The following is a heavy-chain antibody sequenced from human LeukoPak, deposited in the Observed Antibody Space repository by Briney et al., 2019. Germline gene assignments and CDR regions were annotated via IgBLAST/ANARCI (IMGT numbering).Heavy chain of an antibody. V-gene: IGHV4-34*01. CDR3: ARGLGYYDSSGSHHDY. CDR1: GGSFSGYY. J-gene: IGHJ4*02. CDR2: INHSGST. Sequence: KPSETLSLTCAVYGGSFSGYYWSWIRQPPGKGLEWIGEINHSGSTNYNPSLKSRVTISVDTSKNQFSLRLSSVTAADTAVYYCARGLGYYDSSGSHHDYWGQGTLVTVSS. D-gene: IGHD3-22*01.